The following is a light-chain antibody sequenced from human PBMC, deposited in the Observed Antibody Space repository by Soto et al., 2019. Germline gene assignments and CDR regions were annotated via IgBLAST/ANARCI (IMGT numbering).Light chain of an antibody. V-gene: IGKV3-20*01. CDR2: GAS. J-gene: IGKJ4*01. Sequence: ETVLTQSPGTLSLSPGESATLSCRASQSVSSSYLAWYQQKPGQAPRLLISGASNRATGIPDRFSGSGSGTDFTLTISRLEPEDFAVYYCQQYGGSSLVTFGGGTKVEIK. CDR1: QSVSSSY. CDR3: QQYGGSSLVT.